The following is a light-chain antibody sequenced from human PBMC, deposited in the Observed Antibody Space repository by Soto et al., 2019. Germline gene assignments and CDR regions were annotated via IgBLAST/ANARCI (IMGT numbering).Light chain of an antibody. CDR3: WSYTSSDNWV. J-gene: IGLJ3*02. Sequence: QSALTQPPSASGSPGQSVTISCTGTSSDVGGYNYVSWYQQHPGKAPKLMIYEVSERPSGVPDRFSGSKSSNTASLTVSGLQAEDEADYYCWSYTSSDNWVFGGGTKVTVL. CDR1: SSDVGGYNY. V-gene: IGLV2-8*01. CDR2: EVS.